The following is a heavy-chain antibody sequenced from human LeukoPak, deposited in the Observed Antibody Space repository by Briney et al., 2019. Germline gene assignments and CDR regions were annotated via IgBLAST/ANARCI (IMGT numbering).Heavy chain of an antibody. CDR3: ARVGVPAAID. D-gene: IGHD2-2*01. CDR2: IYYSGST. CDR1: GGSISSSSYY. Sequence: PSETLSLTCTVSGGSISSSSYYWGWIRQPPGKGLEWIGSIYYSGSTYYNPSLKSRVTISVDTSKNQFSLKLSSVTAADTAVYYCARVGVPAAIDWGXGXXVTVSS. V-gene: IGHV4-39*07. J-gene: IGHJ1*01.